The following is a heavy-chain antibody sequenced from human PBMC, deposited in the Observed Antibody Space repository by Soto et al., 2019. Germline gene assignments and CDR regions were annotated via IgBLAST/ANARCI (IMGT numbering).Heavy chain of an antibody. V-gene: IGHV4-34*01. D-gene: IGHD3-9*01. CDR2: ITFRGVT. CDR1: GDSLSGYA. CDR3: ARKLEASIRHVEWFSYKWFDP. J-gene: IGHJ5*02. Sequence: SETLSLTCDVHGDSLSGYAWSWIRQPPGKGLEWIGEITFRGVTNYHPSLKSRLSMSVDTSKNRISLNVSSVTAADTALYFCARKLEASIRHVEWFSYKWFDPWGPGTLVTVS.